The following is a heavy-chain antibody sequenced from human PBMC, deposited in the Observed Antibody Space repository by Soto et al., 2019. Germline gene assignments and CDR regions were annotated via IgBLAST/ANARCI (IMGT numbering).Heavy chain of an antibody. V-gene: IGHV1-69*13. CDR2: IIPVFGRP. CDR3: AREGSGYNF. CDR1: GGTFGSFG. Sequence: SVKVSCKASGGTFGSFGISWVRQAPGQGLEWMGGIIPVFGRPNYAERFRGRLTITADESTSTAYMELIDLGTEDTAVYYCAREGSGYNFWGQGTQVTVSS. D-gene: IGHD5-12*01. J-gene: IGHJ1*01.